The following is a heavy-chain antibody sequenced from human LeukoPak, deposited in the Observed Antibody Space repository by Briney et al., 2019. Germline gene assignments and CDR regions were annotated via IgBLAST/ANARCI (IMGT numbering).Heavy chain of an antibody. V-gene: IGHV1-2*06. CDR3: GRGVQSFDP. CDR2: IRPMTGDT. Sequence: ASVMVSCKASGYNFRAYYIHWVRQAPGQGLEWLGHIRPMTGDTNYAQKFQDRVTFSMDTSTATAYMELRSLRSDDTAFYYCGRGVQSFDPWGQGTLVTVSS. J-gene: IGHJ5*02. CDR1: GYNFRAYY.